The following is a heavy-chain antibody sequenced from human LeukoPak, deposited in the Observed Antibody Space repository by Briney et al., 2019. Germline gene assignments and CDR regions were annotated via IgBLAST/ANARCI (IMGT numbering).Heavy chain of an antibody. CDR1: GYTFTGYY. J-gene: IGHJ5*02. CDR3: ARGWDFWSATYNWFDP. D-gene: IGHD3-3*01. V-gene: IGHV1-2*02. CDR2: INPNSGGT. Sequence: ASVKVSCKASGYTFTGYYMHWVRQAPGQGLEWMGWINPNSGGTNYAQKFQGRVTMTRDTSISTAYMELSRLRSDDTAVYYCARGWDFWSATYNWFDPWGQGTLVTVSS.